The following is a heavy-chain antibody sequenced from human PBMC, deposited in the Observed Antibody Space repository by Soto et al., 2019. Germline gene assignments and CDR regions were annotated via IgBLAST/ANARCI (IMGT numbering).Heavy chain of an antibody. CDR2: IYHSGST. CDR1: GGSISSSNW. Sequence: SLTCAVSGGSISSSNWWSWVRQPPGKGLEWIGEIYHSGSTNYNPSLKSRVTISVDKSKNQFSLKLSSVTAADTAVYYCALTGTTSSWFDPWGQGTLVTVSS. CDR3: ALTGTTSSWFDP. J-gene: IGHJ5*02. D-gene: IGHD1-7*01. V-gene: IGHV4-4*02.